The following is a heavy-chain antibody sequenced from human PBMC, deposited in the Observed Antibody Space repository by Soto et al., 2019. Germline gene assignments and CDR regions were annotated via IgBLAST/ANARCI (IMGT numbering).Heavy chain of an antibody. J-gene: IGHJ6*02. Sequence: QVQLVQSGAEVKKPGSSVKVSCKASGGTFSSYAISWVRQAPGQGLEWMGGIIPIFGTANYAQKFQGRVTITADESTSTAYMELSRLRSEDTAVYYCARNKEAAEGPWDYYYYGMDVWGQGTTVTVSS. CDR3: ARNKEAAEGPWDYYYYGMDV. CDR2: IIPIFGTA. D-gene: IGHD6-13*01. V-gene: IGHV1-69*12. CDR1: GGTFSSYA.